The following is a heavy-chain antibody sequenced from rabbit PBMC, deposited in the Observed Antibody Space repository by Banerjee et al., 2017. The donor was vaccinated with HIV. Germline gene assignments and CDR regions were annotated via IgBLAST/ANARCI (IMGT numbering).Heavy chain of an antibody. J-gene: IGHJ4*01. CDR2: IYNGDGST. D-gene: IGHD6-1*01. V-gene: IGHV1S40*01. Sequence: QSLEESGGDLVKPGASLTLTCTASGFSFSSGYDMCWVRQAPGKGLEWIACIYNGDGSTYYVSWAKGRFTISKTSSTTVTLQMTSLTAADTATYFCARGAGVVGYGAPYYWSLWGPGTLVTVS. CDR1: GFSFSSGYD. CDR3: ARGAGVVGYGAPYYWSL.